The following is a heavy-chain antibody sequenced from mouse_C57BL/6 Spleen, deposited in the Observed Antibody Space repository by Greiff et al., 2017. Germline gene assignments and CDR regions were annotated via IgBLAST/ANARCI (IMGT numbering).Heavy chain of an antibody. V-gene: IGHV14-2*01. CDR2: IDPEDGET. D-gene: IGHD2-3*01. Sequence: VQLQQSGAELVKPGASVTLSCTASGFNIKDYYMHWVKQRTEQGLEWIGRIDPEDGETKYAPKFQGQATITADTSSHTAYLQLSSLTSEDTAVYYCARSYDGYYGTMDYWGQGTSVTVSS. CDR1: GFNIKDYY. CDR3: ARSYDGYYGTMDY. J-gene: IGHJ4*01.